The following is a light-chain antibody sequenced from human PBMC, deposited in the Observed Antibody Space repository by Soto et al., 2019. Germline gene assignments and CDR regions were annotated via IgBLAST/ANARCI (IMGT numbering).Light chain of an antibody. CDR3: QQYGSSASWT. V-gene: IGKV3-20*01. J-gene: IGKJ1*01. CDR2: GAS. Sequence: EIVLTQSPGTLSLSPGERATLSCRASQSVSSNYLAWYQQEPGQAPRLLVFGASSRATGVPDRFSGSGSGTDFALTISRLEPEDFAVYYCQQYGSSASWTFGQGTKVDNK. CDR1: QSVSSNY.